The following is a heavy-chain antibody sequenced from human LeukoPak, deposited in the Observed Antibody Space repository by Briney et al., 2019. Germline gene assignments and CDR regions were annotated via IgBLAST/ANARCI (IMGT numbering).Heavy chain of an antibody. D-gene: IGHD5-12*01. V-gene: IGHV5-51*01. CDR3: ARGNPGYSGYYFDS. J-gene: IGHJ4*02. CDR2: IHPGDSDT. Sequence: GESLRISCKSSGYSFTSHWIGWVRQMPGKGLEWMGSIHPGDSDTRYSPSFQGQVTVSADKSISTAYLQWSSLKASDTAMYYCARGNPGYSGYYFDSWGQGTLVTVSS. CDR1: GYSFTSHW.